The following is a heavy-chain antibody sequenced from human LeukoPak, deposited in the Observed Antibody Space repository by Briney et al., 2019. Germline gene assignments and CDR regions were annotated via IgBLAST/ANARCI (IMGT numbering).Heavy chain of an antibody. Sequence: ASVKVSCKASGYTFTGYYMHWVRRAPGQGLEWMGWINPNSGGTNYAQKFQGRVTITRDTSISTAYMELNSLRPGDTAAYYCATGVICATTTCPGYRNYYFFMDVWGEGTTVAVSS. CDR2: INPNSGGT. V-gene: IGHV1-2*02. CDR3: ATGVICATTTCPGYRNYYFFMDV. D-gene: IGHD5-18*01. J-gene: IGHJ6*03. CDR1: GYTFTGYY.